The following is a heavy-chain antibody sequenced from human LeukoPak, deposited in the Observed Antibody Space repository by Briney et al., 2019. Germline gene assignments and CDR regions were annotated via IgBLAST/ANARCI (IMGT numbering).Heavy chain of an antibody. CDR3: ARGGGSGSYYNWFDP. CDR1: GYTFTSYG. Sequence: GASVKVSCKASGYTFTSYGISWVRQAPGQGLEWMGWISAYNGNTNYAQKLQGRVTMTRDTSISTAYMELSRLRSDDTAVYYCARGGGSGSYYNWFDPWGQGTLVTVSS. V-gene: IGHV1-18*01. J-gene: IGHJ5*02. D-gene: IGHD3-10*01. CDR2: ISAYNGNT.